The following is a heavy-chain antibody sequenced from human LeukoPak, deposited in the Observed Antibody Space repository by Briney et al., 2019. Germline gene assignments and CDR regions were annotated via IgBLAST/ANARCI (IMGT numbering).Heavy chain of an antibody. Sequence: ASVKVSCKASGYTFTSYGISWVRQAPGQGLEWMGWISAYNGNTNYAQKFQGRVTITADESTSTAYMELSSLRSEDTAVYYCARDTAFSNWFDPWGQGTLVTVSS. CDR2: ISAYNGNT. D-gene: IGHD3-3*02. J-gene: IGHJ5*02. CDR1: GYTFTSYG. V-gene: IGHV1-18*01. CDR3: ARDTAFSNWFDP.